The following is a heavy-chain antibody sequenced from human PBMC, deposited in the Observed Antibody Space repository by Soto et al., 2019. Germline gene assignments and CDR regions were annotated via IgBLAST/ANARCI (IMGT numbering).Heavy chain of an antibody. CDR3: ARGILPGYSIHNGMEV. J-gene: IGHJ6*02. V-gene: IGHV4-30-4*01. D-gene: IGHD3-9*01. CDR1: VGSISSGDYY. CDR2: IYYSGST. Sequence: PXETLSLTCTFSVGSISSGDYYCSWIRQPPWKGLEWIGYIYYSGSTYYNPSLKSRVTISVDTSKNQFSLKLSSVTAADTAVYYCARGILPGYSIHNGMEVWGQATTVIV.